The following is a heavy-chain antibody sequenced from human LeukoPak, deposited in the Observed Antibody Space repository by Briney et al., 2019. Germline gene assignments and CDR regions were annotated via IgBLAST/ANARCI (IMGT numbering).Heavy chain of an antibody. V-gene: IGHV5-51*01. CDR2: IYPGDSDT. CDR3: ARRSRATSVDY. CDR1: GYSFTSYW. J-gene: IGHJ4*02. D-gene: IGHD1-26*01. Sequence: GESLKISCKGSGYSFTSYWIGWVRQLPGKGLGWMGIIYPGDSDTRYSPSFQGQVTISADKSISTAYLQWSSLKASDTAMYYCARRSRATSVDYWGQGTLVTVSS.